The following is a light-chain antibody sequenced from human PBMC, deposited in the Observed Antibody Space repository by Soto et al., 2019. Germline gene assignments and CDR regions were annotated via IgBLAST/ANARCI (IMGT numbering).Light chain of an antibody. CDR1: QSVSSSY. J-gene: IGKJ1*01. V-gene: IGKV3-20*01. CDR3: QQYKNWPVT. CDR2: GAS. Sequence: EIVLTQSPGTLSLSPGERATLSCRASQSVSSSYLAWYQQKPGQAPRLLIYGASSRATGIPDRFSGSGSGTDFTLTISSLQSEDFAVYNCQQYKNWPVTFGQGTKVEIK.